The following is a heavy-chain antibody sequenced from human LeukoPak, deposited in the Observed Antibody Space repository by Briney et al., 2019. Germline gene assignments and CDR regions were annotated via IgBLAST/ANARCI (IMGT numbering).Heavy chain of an antibody. J-gene: IGHJ6*02. CDR3: ATAPILRGEGGEHYKYGMDV. Sequence: PSDTLSLTCGVSVGSISSGNWWSWVRQSPGKGLEWIGEIYHNGTPNYNPSLKSRVTISAESFKNHFSLKLTSVTAADTAVYYCATAPILRGEGGEHYKYGMDVWGQGTTVIVSS. V-gene: IGHV4/OR15-8*01. D-gene: IGHD2-2*02. CDR2: IYHNGTP. CDR1: VGSISSGNW.